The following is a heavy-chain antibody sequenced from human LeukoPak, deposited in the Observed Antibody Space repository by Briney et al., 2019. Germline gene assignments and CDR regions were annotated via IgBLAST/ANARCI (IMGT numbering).Heavy chain of an antibody. D-gene: IGHD5-12*01. CDR2: ISWNSGSI. CDR3: AEDSGGGGGRGGYGEYYGMDV. V-gene: IGHV3-9*01. J-gene: IGHJ6*01. Sequence: GGSLRLSCAASGFTFDDYAMHWVRQAPGKGLEWVSGISWNSGSIGYADSVKGRFTISRDNAKNSLYLQMNSLRAEDTALYYCAEDSGGGGGRGGYGEYYGMDVCCQGTTVTVSS. CDR1: GFTFDDYA.